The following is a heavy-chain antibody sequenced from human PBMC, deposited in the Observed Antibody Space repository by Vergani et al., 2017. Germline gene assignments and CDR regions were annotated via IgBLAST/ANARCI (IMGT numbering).Heavy chain of an antibody. J-gene: IGHJ4*02. V-gene: IGHV3-48*01. D-gene: IGHD3-9*01. CDR3: ARGNDILTGYYDY. CDR1: GFTFSSYS. Sequence: EVQLVESGGGLVQPGGSLRLSCAASGFTFSSYSMNWVRQAPGKGLEWVSYISSSSSTIYYADSVKGRFTISRDNAKNSLYLKMYSLRAEDTAVYYCARGNDILTGYYDYWGQGTLVTVSS. CDR2: ISSSSSTI.